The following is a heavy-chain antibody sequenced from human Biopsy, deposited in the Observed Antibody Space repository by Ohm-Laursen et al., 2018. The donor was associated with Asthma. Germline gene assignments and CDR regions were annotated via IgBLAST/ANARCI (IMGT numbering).Heavy chain of an antibody. J-gene: IGHJ4*02. D-gene: IGHD4-17*01. CDR3: ASDFPKDYVRYNFQF. CDR2: HDHEEGGT. V-gene: IGHV1-24*01. Sequence: SVKVSCKISGYSLTDLSMHWVRQAPGQGLEWMRGHDHEEGGTVNARRFQGRVAMTEDTSTDTAYMELSSLSSDDTAVYYCASDFPKDYVRYNFQFWGQGTLVTVSS. CDR1: GYSLTDLS.